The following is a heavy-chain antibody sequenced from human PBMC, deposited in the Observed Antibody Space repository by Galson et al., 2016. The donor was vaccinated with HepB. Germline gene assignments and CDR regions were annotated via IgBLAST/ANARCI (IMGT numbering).Heavy chain of an antibody. CDR2: IYPGDSDT. CDR1: GYSFTSYW. D-gene: IGHD2/OR15-2a*01. J-gene: IGHJ4*02. CDR3: ARRGLYSTTYDY. Sequence: QSGAEVKKPGESLKISCKGSGYSFTSYWIGWVRQMPGKGLEWMGIIYPGDSDTRYSPSFQGRVTISADKTSSTADLQWSSLEASDTAMYYCARRGLYSTTYDYWGQGTLVTVSS. V-gene: IGHV5-51*01.